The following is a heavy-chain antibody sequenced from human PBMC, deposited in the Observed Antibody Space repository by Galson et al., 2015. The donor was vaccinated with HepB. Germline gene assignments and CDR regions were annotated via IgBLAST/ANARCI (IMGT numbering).Heavy chain of an antibody. CDR3: ARLSNYDFWSGYYRGWFDP. CDR1: GYSFTSYW. V-gene: IGHV5-51*03. D-gene: IGHD3-3*01. Sequence: QSGAEVKKPGESLKISCKGSGYSFTSYWIGWVRQMPGKGLEWMGIIYPGDSDTRYSPSFQGQVTISADKSISTAYLQWSSLKASDTAMYYCARLSNYDFWSGYYRGWFDPWGQGTLVTVSS. CDR2: IYPGDSDT. J-gene: IGHJ5*02.